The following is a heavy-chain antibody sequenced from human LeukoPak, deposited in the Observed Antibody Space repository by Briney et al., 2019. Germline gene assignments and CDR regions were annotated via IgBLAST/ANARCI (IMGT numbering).Heavy chain of an antibody. CDR2: IIPIFGTA. Sequence: ASVKVSCKASGGTFSSYAISWVRQAPGQGPEWMGGIIPIFGTANYAQKFQGRVTITADESTSTAYMELSSLRPEDTAVYYCARLVSSMIVVGNDYWGQGTLVTVSS. J-gene: IGHJ4*02. CDR3: ARLVSSMIVVGNDY. V-gene: IGHV1-69*13. CDR1: GGTFSSYA. D-gene: IGHD3-22*01.